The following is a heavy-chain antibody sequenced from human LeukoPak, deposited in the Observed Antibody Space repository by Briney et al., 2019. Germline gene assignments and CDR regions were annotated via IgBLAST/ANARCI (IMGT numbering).Heavy chain of an antibody. CDR3: ARDSRGGGPDFDY. J-gene: IGHJ4*02. D-gene: IGHD3-16*01. CDR1: GDSISSYW. CDR2: IYYSGAPT. V-gene: IGHV4-59*01. Sequence: SETLSLTCTVSGDSISSYWWAWIRQPPGKGLEWIGYIYYSGAPTSYNPSLKSRVTISIDTSRNQFFLRLNSVTAADTAVYYCARDSRGGGPDFDYWGQGTLVTVSS.